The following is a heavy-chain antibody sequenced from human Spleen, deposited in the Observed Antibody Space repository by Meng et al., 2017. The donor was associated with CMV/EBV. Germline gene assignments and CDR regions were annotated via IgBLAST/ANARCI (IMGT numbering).Heavy chain of an antibody. J-gene: IGHJ6*02. CDR1: GFTFVDDT. V-gene: IGHV3-43*01. CDR3: AKAIESGSFHPDYYYGMDV. CDR2: ISWDGGST. Sequence: GESLKISCVATGFTFVDDTMHWGRQAPGKGLEWVSLISWDGGSTYYADSVKGRFTSSRDYSKNSLYLQMNGLSPEDTALFYCAKAIESGSFHPDYYYGMDVWGQGTTVTVSS. D-gene: IGHD1-26*01.